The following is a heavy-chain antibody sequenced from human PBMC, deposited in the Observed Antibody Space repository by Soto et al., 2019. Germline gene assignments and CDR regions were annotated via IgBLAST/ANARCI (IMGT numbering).Heavy chain of an antibody. Sequence: PGESLKISCAASGFTFSSYGMHWVRQAPGKGLEWVAVISYDGSNKYYADSVKGRFTISRDNSKNTLYLQMNSLRAEDTAVYYCAKDKIGYCSSTSCYRGMDVWGQGTTVTVSS. CDR1: GFTFSSYG. V-gene: IGHV3-30*18. D-gene: IGHD2-2*01. J-gene: IGHJ6*02. CDR3: AKDKIGYCSSTSCYRGMDV. CDR2: ISYDGSNK.